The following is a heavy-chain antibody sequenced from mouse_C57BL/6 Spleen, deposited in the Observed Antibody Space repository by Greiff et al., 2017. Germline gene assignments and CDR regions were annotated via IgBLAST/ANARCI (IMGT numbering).Heavy chain of an antibody. CDR2: ISSGSSTI. Sequence: DVKLQESGGGLVKPGGSLKLSCAASGFTFSDYGMHWVRQAPEKGLEWVAYISSGSSTIYYADTVKGRFTISRDNAKNTLFLQMTSLRSEDTAMYYCAIMRMDYWGQGTSVTVSS. V-gene: IGHV5-17*01. CDR1: GFTFSDYG. J-gene: IGHJ4*01. CDR3: AIMRMDY.